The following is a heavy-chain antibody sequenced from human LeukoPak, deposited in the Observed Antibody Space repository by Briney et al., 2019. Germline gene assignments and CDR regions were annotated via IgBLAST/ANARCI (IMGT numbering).Heavy chain of an antibody. D-gene: IGHD6-13*01. CDR1: GFTLSSYT. J-gene: IGHJ4*02. CDR2: ISGNGGTT. V-gene: IGHV3-23*01. CDR3: AKGRTGYIPDS. Sequence: GGSLRLSCAASGFTLSSYTMTWVRQAPGKGLEWVSVISGNGGTTYYADSVKGRFTISRDNSKNTLYLQMNSLRVEDTAVYYCAKGRTGYIPDSWGQGTLVTVSS.